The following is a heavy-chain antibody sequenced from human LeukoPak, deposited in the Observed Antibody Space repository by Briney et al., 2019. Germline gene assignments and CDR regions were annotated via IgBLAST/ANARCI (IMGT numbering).Heavy chain of an antibody. CDR1: GFIFTGYY. CDR2: INPNTGAT. Sequence: ASVRVSCKTSGFIFTGYYILWVRQAPGQGLEWMGWINPNTGATYYTDHFQGRVSMTRDTSISTVYMELSSLRSDDTAVYYCARDMTPTIGAESWFDPWGQGTLITVSS. J-gene: IGHJ5*02. CDR3: ARDMTPTIGAESWFDP. D-gene: IGHD6-6*01. V-gene: IGHV1-2*02.